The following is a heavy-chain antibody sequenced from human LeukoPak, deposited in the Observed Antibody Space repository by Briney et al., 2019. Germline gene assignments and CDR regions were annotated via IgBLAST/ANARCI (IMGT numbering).Heavy chain of an antibody. D-gene: IGHD1-26*01. CDR3: ARGYGSGSYYGA. CDR2: IIPIFGTA. V-gene: IGHV1-69*05. Sequence: GSSVKVSCKASGGTFSSYAISWVRQAPGQGLEWMGGIIPIFGTANYAQKFQGRVTITTDESTSTAYMELRSLRSDDTAVYYCARGYGSGSYYGAWGQGTLVTVSS. J-gene: IGHJ5*02. CDR1: GGTFSSYA.